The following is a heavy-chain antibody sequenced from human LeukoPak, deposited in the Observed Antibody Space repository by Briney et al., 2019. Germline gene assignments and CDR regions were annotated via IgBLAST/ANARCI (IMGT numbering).Heavy chain of an antibody. Sequence: GGSLRLSCAAFGFTFSSYWMSWVRQAPGKGLEWVANIKQDGSEKYYVDSVKGRFTISRDNAKNTLYLQMNSLRAEDTAVYYCARGPYYDSSGYYYPVGDYWGQGTLVTVSS. V-gene: IGHV3-7*01. CDR1: GFTFSSYW. CDR2: IKQDGSEK. J-gene: IGHJ4*02. CDR3: ARGPYYDSSGYYYPVGDY. D-gene: IGHD3-22*01.